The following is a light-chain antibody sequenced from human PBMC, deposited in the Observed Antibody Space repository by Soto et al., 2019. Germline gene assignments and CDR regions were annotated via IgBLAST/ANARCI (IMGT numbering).Light chain of an antibody. V-gene: IGKV1-39*01. CDR1: QSISTY. Sequence: DIQMTQSPSSLSASVGDRVTITCRASQSISTYLNWYQHKPGKAPKLLIFASSTLHSGVPSRFSGSGSGTDFTLTISALQPEDFATYYCQKYNDYSTFGQGTKVDIK. CDR3: QKYNDYST. J-gene: IGKJ2*01. CDR2: ASS.